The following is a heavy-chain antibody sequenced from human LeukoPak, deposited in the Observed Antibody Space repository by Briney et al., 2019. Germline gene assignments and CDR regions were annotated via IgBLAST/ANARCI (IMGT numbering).Heavy chain of an antibody. CDR2: ISPTGSTT. CDR1: GFTFTGYA. CDR3: ARGPNSNWSGLDF. V-gene: IGHV3-74*01. Sequence: GGSLRPSCAASGFTFTGYAMSWVRQAPGKGLVWVSRISPTGSTTSYADSVKGRFTVSRDNAKNALYLQVNNLRAEDTAVYYCARGPNSNWSGLDFWGQGTLLTVSS. D-gene: IGHD6-6*01. J-gene: IGHJ4*02.